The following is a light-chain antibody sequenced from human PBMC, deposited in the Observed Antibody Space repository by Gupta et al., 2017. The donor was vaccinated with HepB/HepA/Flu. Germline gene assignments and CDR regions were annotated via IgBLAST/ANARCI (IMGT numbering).Light chain of an antibody. Sequence: EIVLTQSPGTLSLSPGERATLSCRASQSIIRSYLAWYRQRPGQAPRLLIYGASSRATGIPDRFSGGGSGTDFTLTISRLEPEDFAVYFCQQDGSSPPTFGGGATVEIK. CDR3: QQDGSSPPT. V-gene: IGKV3-20*01. CDR2: GAS. CDR1: QSIIRSY. J-gene: IGKJ4*01.